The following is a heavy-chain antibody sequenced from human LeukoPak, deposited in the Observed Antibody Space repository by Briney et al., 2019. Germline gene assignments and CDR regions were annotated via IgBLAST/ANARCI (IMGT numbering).Heavy chain of an antibody. CDR2: ISGSGGST. V-gene: IGHV3-23*01. CDR1: GFTFSSYA. CDR3: AKAVTMVQGVIIGSYYYYMDV. Sequence: PGGSLRLSCAASGFTFSSYAMSWVRQAPGKGLEWVSAISGSGGSTYYADSVKGRFTISRDNSKNTLYLQMNSLRAEDTAVYYCAKAVTMVQGVIIGSYYYYMDVWGKGTTDTVSS. D-gene: IGHD3-10*01. J-gene: IGHJ6*03.